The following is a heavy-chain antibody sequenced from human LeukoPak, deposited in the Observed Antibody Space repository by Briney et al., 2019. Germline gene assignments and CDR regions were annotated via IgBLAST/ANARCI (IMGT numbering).Heavy chain of an antibody. CDR2: MNPNSGNT. D-gene: IGHD5-18*01. V-gene: IGHV1-8*01. J-gene: IGHJ4*02. Sequence: ASVKVSCKASGYTFTSYDINWVRQATGQGLEWMGWMNPNSGNTGYAQKFQGRVTMTRNTSISTAYMELSSLRSEDTAVYYCARVPGDSYGPDFDYWGQGTLVTVSS. CDR3: ARVPGDSYGPDFDY. CDR1: GYTFTSYD.